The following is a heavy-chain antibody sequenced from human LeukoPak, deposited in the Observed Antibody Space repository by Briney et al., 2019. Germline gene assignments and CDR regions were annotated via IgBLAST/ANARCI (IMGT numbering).Heavy chain of an antibody. CDR3: ARALNDYGDYVSYMDV. J-gene: IGHJ6*03. CDR2: ISSNGGST. D-gene: IGHD4-17*01. Sequence: GGSLRLSCAASGFTFSSYAMHWVRQAPGKGLEYVSAISSNGGSTYYANSVKGRFTISRDNSKNTLYLQMGSLRAEDMAVYYCARALNDYGDYVSYMDVWGKGTTVTVSS. V-gene: IGHV3-64*01. CDR1: GFTFSSYA.